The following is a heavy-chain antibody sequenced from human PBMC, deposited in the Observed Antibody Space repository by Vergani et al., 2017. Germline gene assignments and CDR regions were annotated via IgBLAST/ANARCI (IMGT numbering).Heavy chain of an antibody. V-gene: IGHV3-53*04. CDR1: GFTVSSNY. CDR2: IYSGGST. D-gene: IGHD5-12*01. CDR3: ARDRVDIVATTTYYYYYYGMDV. Sequence: EVQLVESGGGLVQPGGSLRLSCAASGFTVSSNYMSWVRQAPGKGLEWVSVIYSGGSTYYADSVKGRFTISRHNSKNTLYLQMNSLRAEDTAVYYCARDRVDIVATTTYYYYYYGMDVWGQVTTVTVSS. J-gene: IGHJ6*02.